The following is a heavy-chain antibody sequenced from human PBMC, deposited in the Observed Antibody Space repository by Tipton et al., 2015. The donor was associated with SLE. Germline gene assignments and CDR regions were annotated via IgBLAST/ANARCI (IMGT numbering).Heavy chain of an antibody. J-gene: IGHJ5*02. Sequence: SLRLSCAASGFTVSSNYMSWVRQAPGKGLEWVAVIWYDGSNKYYADSVKGRFTISRDNSKNTLYLVMNSLRAEDTAVYYCAKDSYGSGSSHYNWFDPWGQGTLVTVSS. CDR2: IWYDGSNK. D-gene: IGHD3-10*01. V-gene: IGHV3-33*06. CDR3: AKDSYGSGSSHYNWFDP. CDR1: GFTVSSNY.